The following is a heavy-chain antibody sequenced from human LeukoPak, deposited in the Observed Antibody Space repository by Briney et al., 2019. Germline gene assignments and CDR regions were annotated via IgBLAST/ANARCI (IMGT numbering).Heavy chain of an antibody. V-gene: IGHV1-69*04. J-gene: IGHJ4*02. CDR1: GGTFSSYA. CDR2: IIPILGIA. D-gene: IGHD5-18*01. CDR3: ARANTDSNGIFDY. Sequence: ASVKVSCKASGGTFSSYAISWVRQAPGQGLEWMGRIIPILGIANYAQKFQGRVTITADKSTSTAYMELSSLRSEDTAVYYCARANTDSNGIFDYWGQGTLVTVSS.